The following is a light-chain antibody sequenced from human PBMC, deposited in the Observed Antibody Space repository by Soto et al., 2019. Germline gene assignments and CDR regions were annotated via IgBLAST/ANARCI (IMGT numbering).Light chain of an antibody. CDR2: EVS. Sequence: QSALTQPPSASGSPGQSVTISCTGTSSDVGGYNYVSWYQQHPGKAPKLMIYEVSKRPSGVPDRFSGSKSGNTASLTVSGLQAEDEADYYCSSYAGSNTRPFGGGTKVTVL. CDR1: SSDVGGYNY. V-gene: IGLV2-8*01. J-gene: IGLJ2*01. CDR3: SSYAGSNTRP.